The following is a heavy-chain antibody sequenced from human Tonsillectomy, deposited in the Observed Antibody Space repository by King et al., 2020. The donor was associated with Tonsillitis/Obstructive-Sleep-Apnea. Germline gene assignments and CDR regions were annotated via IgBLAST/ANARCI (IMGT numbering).Heavy chain of an antibody. CDR3: VRDWSFDI. CDR1: GFTFSSYA. V-gene: IGHV3-64*02. J-gene: IGHJ3*02. CDR2: IHKTWGST. Sequence: VQLVESGEGLVQPGGSLRLSCAASGFTFSSYAMHWVRQAPGKGLEYVSAIHKTWGSTYYADSVKGRFTISRDNSKNTLYLQMGSLRAEDMAVYYCVRDWSFDIWGQGTMVTVSS.